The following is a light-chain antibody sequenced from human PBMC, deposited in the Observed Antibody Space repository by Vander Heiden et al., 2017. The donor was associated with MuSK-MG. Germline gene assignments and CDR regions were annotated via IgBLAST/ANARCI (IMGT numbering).Light chain of an antibody. CDR2: DVS. CDR1: SSDVGAYTY. CDR3: TSYSAGTAVV. J-gene: IGLJ3*02. V-gene: IGLV2-14*01. Sequence: ASVSGSPGQSITISCTGTSSDVGAYTYVSWYQQHPGKVPKLIIYDVSNRPSGVSNRFSGSKSGNTASLSISGLQAEDEANDYCTSYSAGTAVVFGGGTKLTVL.